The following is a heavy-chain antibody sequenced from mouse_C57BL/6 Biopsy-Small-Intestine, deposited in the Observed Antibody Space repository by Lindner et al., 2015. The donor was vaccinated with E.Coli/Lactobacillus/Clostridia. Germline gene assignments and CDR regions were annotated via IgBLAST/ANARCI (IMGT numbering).Heavy chain of an antibody. J-gene: IGHJ3*01. D-gene: IGHD2-3*01. Sequence: VQLQESGAELVKPGASVKLSCKASGYTFTEYTIHWIKQGSGQGLEWIGWFYPGSAGMDYNEKFKDKATLTADKSSSTVYMDLSRLTSEDSAVYFCARHEGGGGYYPYWGQGTLVTVSA. CDR3: ARHEGGGGYYPY. CDR2: FYPGSAGM. V-gene: IGHV1-62-2*01. CDR1: GYTFTEYT.